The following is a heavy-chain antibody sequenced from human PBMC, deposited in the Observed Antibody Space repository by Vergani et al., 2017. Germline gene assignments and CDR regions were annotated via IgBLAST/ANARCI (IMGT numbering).Heavy chain of an antibody. J-gene: IGHJ4*02. Sequence: EVQLVESGGVVVQPGGSLRLSCAASGFTFDDYTMHWVRQAPGKGLEWVSLISWDGGSTYYADSVKGRFTISRDNSKNSLYLQMNSLRTEDIALYYCAKEWGGSGSYYNSPPDYWGQGTLVTVSS. V-gene: IGHV3-43*01. CDR3: AKEWGGSGSYYNSPPDY. CDR1: GFTFDDYT. D-gene: IGHD3-10*01. CDR2: ISWDGGST.